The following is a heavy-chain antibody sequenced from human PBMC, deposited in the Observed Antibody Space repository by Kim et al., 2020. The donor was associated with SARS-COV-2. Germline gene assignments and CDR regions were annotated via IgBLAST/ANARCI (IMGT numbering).Heavy chain of an antibody. V-gene: IGHV3-30*01. J-gene: IGHJ4*02. D-gene: IGHD3-10*01. CDR3: ARDNYYGSGSLDY. Sequence: ADSVKGRFTIPRDNSKNTLYLQMNSLRAEDTAVYYCARDNYYGSGSLDYWGQGTLVTVSS.